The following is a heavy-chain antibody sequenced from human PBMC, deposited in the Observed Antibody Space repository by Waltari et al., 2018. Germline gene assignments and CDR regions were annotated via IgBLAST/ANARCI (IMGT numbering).Heavy chain of an antibody. CDR3: ARGACGTSWNCWSDP. V-gene: IGHV1-69*01. CDR1: GGFFSSYA. Sequence: QVQLVQSGAEVKKPGSSVRISCKASGGFFSSYAINWVRQAPGQGLEWMGGIIPLLKTSKNAQKFQGRVTITADESTTTAYMELSSLTSEDTAVYYCARGACGTSWNCWSDPWGQGTLVTVSS. CDR2: IIPLLKTS. D-gene: IGHD6-13*01. J-gene: IGHJ5*02.